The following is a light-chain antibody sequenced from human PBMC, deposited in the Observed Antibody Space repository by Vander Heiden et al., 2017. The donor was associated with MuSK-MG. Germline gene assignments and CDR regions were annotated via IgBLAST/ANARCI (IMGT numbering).Light chain of an antibody. J-gene: IGKJ1*01. CDR2: WAS. Sequence: DIVMTQSTDSLAVSLGERATITCKSSKSVLFIPNNKNYLAWYQQTPRQPPRLLIYWASTREPGVPDRFSGSGSVTDFTLTINSLQAEDVALYYCQQDHTPRYRFGPGTKGEVK. CDR1: KSVLFIPNNKNY. V-gene: IGKV4-1*01. CDR3: QQDHTPRYR.